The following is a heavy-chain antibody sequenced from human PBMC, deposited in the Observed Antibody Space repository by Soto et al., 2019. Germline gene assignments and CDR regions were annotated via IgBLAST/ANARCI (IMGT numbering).Heavy chain of an antibody. CDR1: GFTFSSYG. D-gene: IGHD6-6*01. J-gene: IGHJ4*02. CDR3: AMTYSSSFLADY. V-gene: IGHV3-33*01. CDR2: IWHDGSNK. Sequence: QVQLVESGGGVVQPGRSLRLSCAASGFTFSSYGMPWVRQAPGKGLEWVAVIWHDGSNKYYADSVKGRFTISRDNSKNTLYLQMNCLRAEDTAVYYSAMTYSSSFLADYWGQGTLVTVSS.